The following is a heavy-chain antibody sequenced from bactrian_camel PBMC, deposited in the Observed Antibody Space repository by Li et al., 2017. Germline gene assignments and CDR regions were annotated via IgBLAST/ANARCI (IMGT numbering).Heavy chain of an antibody. CDR3: AAGGTWRGLEALGGNY. CDR2: LANDGRT. D-gene: IGHD1*01. CDR1: GYTTTRMC. Sequence: HVQLVESGGGSVQGGGSLRLSCVASGYTTTRMCMGWFRQRPGEEPEGVAHLANDGRTTYVDSVKGRFTITKDNSKNTLYLQMDSLTPEDTAMYYCAAGGTWRGLEALGGNYWGQGTQVTVS. V-gene: IGHV3S53*01. J-gene: IGHJ4*01.